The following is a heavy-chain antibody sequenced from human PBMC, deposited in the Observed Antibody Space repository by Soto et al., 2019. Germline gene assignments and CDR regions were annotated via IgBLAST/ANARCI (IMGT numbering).Heavy chain of an antibody. CDR1: GGSFSGYY. J-gene: IGHJ4*02. CDR3: ARFPQRGRDY. D-gene: IGHD2-2*01. CDR2: INHSGST. V-gene: IGHV4-34*01. Sequence: QVQLQQWGAGLLKPSETLSLTCAVYGGSFSGYYWSWIRQPPGKGLEWIGEINHSGSTNYNPSLKXQVXIXVDTSKNQFSLKLSSVTAADTAVYYCARFPQRGRDYWGQGTLVTVSS.